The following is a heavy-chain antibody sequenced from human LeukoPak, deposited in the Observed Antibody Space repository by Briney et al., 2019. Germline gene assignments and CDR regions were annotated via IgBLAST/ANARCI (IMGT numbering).Heavy chain of an antibody. V-gene: IGHV4-34*01. CDR2: INHSGST. J-gene: IGHJ4*02. CDR3: ARIPTTMVRGVPPLDY. Sequence: SETLSLTCAVYGGSFSGYYWSWIRQPPGKGLEWIGEINHSGSTNYNPSLKSRVTISVDTSKNQFSLKLSSVTAADTAVYYCARIPTTMVRGVPPLDYWGQGTLVTVSS. D-gene: IGHD3-10*01. CDR1: GGSFSGYY.